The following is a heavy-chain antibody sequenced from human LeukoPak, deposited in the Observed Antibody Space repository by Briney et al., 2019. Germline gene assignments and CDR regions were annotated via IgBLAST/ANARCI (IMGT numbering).Heavy chain of an antibody. D-gene: IGHD6-13*01. CDR3: TRVGIGVAADLFDY. J-gene: IGHJ4*02. Sequence: GGSWRLSVPASGFTFVDFAMSWFRKAPGKGREGEGFFRSKAYGGTTEYAASVKGRFTISRDDSKSIAYLQMNSLKTEDTAVYYCTRVGIGVAADLFDYWGQGTLVTVSS. CDR1: GFTFVDFA. CDR2: FRSKAYGGTT. V-gene: IGHV3-49*03.